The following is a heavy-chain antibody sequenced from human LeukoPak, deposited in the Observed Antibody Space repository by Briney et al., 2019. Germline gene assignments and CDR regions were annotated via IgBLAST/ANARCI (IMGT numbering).Heavy chain of an antibody. V-gene: IGHV3-74*01. CDR1: GFTFSSYW. CDR3: ARGRPHGNDY. J-gene: IGHJ4*02. Sequence: GGSLRLSCAASGFTFSSYWMNWVRQAPGKGLVWVSRIAGDGSSTTYADSVKGRFSISRDNAKNTLYLQMNSLRVEDTAVYYCARGRPHGNDYWGQGTLVTVSS. CDR2: IAGDGSST. D-gene: IGHD4-23*01.